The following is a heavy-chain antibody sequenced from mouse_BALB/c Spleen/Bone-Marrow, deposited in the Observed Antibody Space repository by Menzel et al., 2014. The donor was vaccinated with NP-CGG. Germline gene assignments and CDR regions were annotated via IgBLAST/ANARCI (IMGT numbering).Heavy chain of an antibody. J-gene: IGHJ4*01. V-gene: IGHV1-54*01. CDR1: GYAFTNYL. CDR2: INPGSGGT. CDR3: ARWDYAMDY. Sequence: QVQLQQSGAELVRPGTSVKVSCKASGYAFTNYLIEWVKQRPGQGLEWIGVINPGSGGTNYNEKFKGKATLTADKSSSTAYMQLSSLTSDDSVVYFCARWDYAMDYWGQGTSVTVSS.